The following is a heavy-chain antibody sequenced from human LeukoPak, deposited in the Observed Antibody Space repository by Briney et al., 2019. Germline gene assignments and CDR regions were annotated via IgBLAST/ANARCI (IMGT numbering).Heavy chain of an antibody. J-gene: IGHJ3*02. V-gene: IGHV3-11*04. CDR2: ISSSGSTI. CDR3: ARVGVYSSGWYSDAFDI. Sequence: GGSLRLSCAASGFTFSDYYMSWIRQAPGKGLEWVSYISSSGSTIYYAESVKGRLTISRDNAKNSLYLQMNSLRAEDTAVYYCARVGVYSSGWYSDAFDIWGQGTMVTVSS. D-gene: IGHD6-19*01. CDR1: GFTFSDYY.